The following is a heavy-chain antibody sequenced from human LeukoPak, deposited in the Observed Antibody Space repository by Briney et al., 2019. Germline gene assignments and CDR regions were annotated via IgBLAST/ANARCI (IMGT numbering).Heavy chain of an antibody. Sequence: ASVKVSCKASGYTFTSYYMHWVRQAPGQGLEWMGWTNPNSGGTNYAQKFQGRVTMTRDTSISTAYMELSRLRSDDTAVYYCARDPDNLYGSGSYYTHDPWGQGALVTVSS. J-gene: IGHJ5*02. CDR2: TNPNSGGT. CDR3: ARDPDNLYGSGSYYTHDP. CDR1: GYTFTSYY. D-gene: IGHD3-10*01. V-gene: IGHV1-2*02.